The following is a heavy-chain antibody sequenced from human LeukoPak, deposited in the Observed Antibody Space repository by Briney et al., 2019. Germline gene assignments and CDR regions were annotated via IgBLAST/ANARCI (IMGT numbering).Heavy chain of an antibody. CDR2: IKPDGSEK. Sequence: GGSLRLSCTASGFTLTTYWLTWVRQAPGKGLEWVANIKPDGSEKYYVDSVKGRFTISRDNAENSLYPQMNSLRAEDTAIYYCATTSRTVTGLDYWGQGTLVTVSS. J-gene: IGHJ4*02. D-gene: IGHD4-17*01. V-gene: IGHV3-7*01. CDR3: ATTSRTVTGLDY. CDR1: GFTLTTYW.